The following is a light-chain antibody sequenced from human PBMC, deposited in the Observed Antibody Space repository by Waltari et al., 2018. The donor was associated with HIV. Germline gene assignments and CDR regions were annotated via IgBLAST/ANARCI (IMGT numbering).Light chain of an antibody. J-gene: IGKJ1*01. CDR1: QSVSSRS. V-gene: IGKV3-20*01. CDR3: QQYGTSPRT. CDR2: GAS. Sequence: EIVLTQSPGTLSLSPGERATLSCRASQSVSSRSLAWYQQRPGQAPRLLISGASSSATGIPDRFSGSGSGTDFTLTISRLEPEDFAVYYCQQYGTSPRTFGQGTKVEIK.